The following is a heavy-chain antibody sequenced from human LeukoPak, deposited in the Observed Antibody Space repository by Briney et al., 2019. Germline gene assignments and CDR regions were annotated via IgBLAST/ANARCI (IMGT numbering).Heavy chain of an antibody. Sequence: GGSLRLSCVSSGFTFSDSWMGWVRPAPGKGLEGVANMKQDGSEKYYVESVKGRFPISRDNAKNSLYLQMNSLRDEDTAVYYCARDRGHSGYDLSDYWGQGALVTVSS. J-gene: IGHJ4*02. CDR2: MKQDGSEK. CDR1: GFTFSDSW. CDR3: ARDRGHSGYDLSDY. V-gene: IGHV3-7*01. D-gene: IGHD5-12*01.